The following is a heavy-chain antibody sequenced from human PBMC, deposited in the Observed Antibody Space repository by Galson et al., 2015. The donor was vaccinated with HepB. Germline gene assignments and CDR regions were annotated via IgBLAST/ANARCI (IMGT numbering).Heavy chain of an antibody. J-gene: IGHJ6*02. D-gene: IGHD3-3*01. CDR2: ISAYNGNT. CDR3: ARNYDFWSGYSDDSPYYYYGMDV. Sequence: SVKVSCKASGYTFTSYGISWVRQAPGQGLEWMGWISAYNGNTNHAQKLQGRVTMTTDTSTSTAYMELRSLRSDDTAVYYCARNYDFWSGYSDDSPYYYYGMDVWGQGTTVTVSS. V-gene: IGHV1-18*04. CDR1: GYTFTSYG.